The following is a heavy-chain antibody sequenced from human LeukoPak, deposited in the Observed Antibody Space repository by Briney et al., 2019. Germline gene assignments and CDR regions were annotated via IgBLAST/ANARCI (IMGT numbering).Heavy chain of an antibody. CDR2: INHSGST. Sequence: PSETLSLTCTVSGFSISSGYYWDWIRQPPGKGLEWIGSINHSGSTYYNPSLKSRFTMSADTSKNQFSLILSSVTAADTAVYYCARVDATMIRAFDIWGQGQWSPSLQ. CDR1: GFSISSGYY. D-gene: IGHD3-10*01. CDR3: ARVDATMIRAFDI. J-gene: IGHJ3*02. V-gene: IGHV4-38-2*02.